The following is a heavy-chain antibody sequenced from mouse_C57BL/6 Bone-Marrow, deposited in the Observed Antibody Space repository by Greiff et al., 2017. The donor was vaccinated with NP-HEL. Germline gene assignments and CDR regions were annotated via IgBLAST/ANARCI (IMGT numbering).Heavy chain of an antibody. Sequence: VQRVESGPELVKPGASVKISCKASGYAFSSSWMNWVKQRPGKGLEWIGRIYPGDGDTNYNGKFKGKATLTADKSSSTAYMQLISLTSEDSAVYFCARSYYYGSSYYWYFDVWGTGTTVTVSS. CDR3: ARSYYYGSSYYWYFDV. J-gene: IGHJ1*03. D-gene: IGHD1-1*01. V-gene: IGHV1-82*01. CDR1: GYAFSSSW. CDR2: IYPGDGDT.